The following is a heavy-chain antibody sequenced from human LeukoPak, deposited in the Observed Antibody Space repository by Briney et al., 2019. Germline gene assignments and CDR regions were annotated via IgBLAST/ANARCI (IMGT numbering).Heavy chain of an antibody. D-gene: IGHD4-11*01. CDR3: ARSHDYTNYVGP. Sequence: ASVNVSCKASVYTFTGYYIHWVRLAPGQGLEWMGWINPNGGGTNYAQKFQGRVTMTRDTSISTAYLDLSSLRSDDTAVYYCARSHDYTNYVGPWGQGTLVTVSS. CDR1: VYTFTGYY. V-gene: IGHV1-2*02. J-gene: IGHJ5*02. CDR2: INPNGGGT.